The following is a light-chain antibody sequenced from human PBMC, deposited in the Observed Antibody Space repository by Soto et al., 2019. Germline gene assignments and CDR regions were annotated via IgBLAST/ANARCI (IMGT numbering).Light chain of an antibody. CDR1: QSVSSN. Sequence: EIVMTQSPATLSVSPGERATLSCRASQSVSSNLAWYQQKPGQAPRLLIYGAPTRATGIPARFSGSGSGTEFTLTISSLQSEDFAVYYCQQYNNWPPYTIGQGTKLEIK. V-gene: IGKV3-15*01. CDR2: GAP. CDR3: QQYNNWPPYT. J-gene: IGKJ2*01.